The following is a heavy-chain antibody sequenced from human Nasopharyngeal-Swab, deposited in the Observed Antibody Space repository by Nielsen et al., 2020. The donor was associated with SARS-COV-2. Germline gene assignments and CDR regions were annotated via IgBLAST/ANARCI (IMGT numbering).Heavy chain of an antibody. D-gene: IGHD1-26*01. CDR2: FDPEDGET. Sequence: ASVNVSCKVSGYTLTELSMHWVRQAPGKGLDWMGGFDPEDGETIYAQKFQGRVTMTEDTSTDTAYMELSSLRSEDKAVYYCATTPAYSGSYEAGPATNGEFDYWGQGTLVTVSS. J-gene: IGHJ4*02. V-gene: IGHV1-24*01. CDR1: GYTLTELS. CDR3: ATTPAYSGSYEAGPATNGEFDY.